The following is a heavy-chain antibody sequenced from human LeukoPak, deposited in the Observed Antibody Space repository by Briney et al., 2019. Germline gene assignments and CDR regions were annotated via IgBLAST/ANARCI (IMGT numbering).Heavy chain of an antibody. CDR1: GFTFSSYS. J-gene: IGHJ3*02. CDR3: ARLEGYCSGGSCYFAFDI. V-gene: IGHV3-21*01. Sequence: GGSLRLSCAASGFTFSSYSMNWVRQAPGKGLEWVSSISSSSSYIYYADSVKGRFTISRDNAKNSLYLQMNSLRAEDTAVYYCARLEGYCSGGSCYFAFDIWGQGTMVTVSS. CDR2: ISSSSSYI. D-gene: IGHD2-15*01.